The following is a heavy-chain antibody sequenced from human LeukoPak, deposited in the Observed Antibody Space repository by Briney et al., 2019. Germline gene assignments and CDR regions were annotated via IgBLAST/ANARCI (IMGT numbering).Heavy chain of an antibody. Sequence: PGGSLRLSCAASGFTFDDYAMHWVRQAPGKGLEWVSGISWNSGSIGYADSVKGRFTISRDNAKNSLYLQMNSLRAEDTALYYCAKDAHLDGYNSVTFDYWGQGTLVTVSS. D-gene: IGHD5-24*01. V-gene: IGHV3-9*01. CDR2: ISWNSGSI. J-gene: IGHJ4*02. CDR3: AKDAHLDGYNSVTFDY. CDR1: GFTFDDYA.